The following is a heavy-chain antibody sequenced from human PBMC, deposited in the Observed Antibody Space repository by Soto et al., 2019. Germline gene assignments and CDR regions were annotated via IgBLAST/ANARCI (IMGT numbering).Heavy chain of an antibody. V-gene: IGHV2-5*02. Sequence: QITLKESGPTLVKPTQTLTLTCTFSGFSLSTSGVGVGWIRQPPGKALEWLALIYWDDDKRYSPSLKSRLTSTKDTSKNQVVLTMTNMDPVDTATYYCAHRDTAMVVGGFDYWGQGTLVTVSS. D-gene: IGHD5-18*01. CDR2: IYWDDDK. CDR1: GFSLSTSGVG. CDR3: AHRDTAMVVGGFDY. J-gene: IGHJ4*02.